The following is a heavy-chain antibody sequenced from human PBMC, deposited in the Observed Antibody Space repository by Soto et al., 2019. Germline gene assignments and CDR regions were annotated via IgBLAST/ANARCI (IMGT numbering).Heavy chain of an antibody. CDR1: GGSISYNSYY. Sequence: SETLSLTCSVSGGSISYNSYYWGWIRQPPGKGLEWVGGIFYAGTTYYSPSLKDRVTISVDTSKNSFSLNLTSVTAADTAVYFCARLVVVAPVANAWGQGTLVTVSS. CDR3: ARLVVVAPVANA. V-gene: IGHV4-39*02. D-gene: IGHD2-2*01. J-gene: IGHJ5*02. CDR2: IFYAGTT.